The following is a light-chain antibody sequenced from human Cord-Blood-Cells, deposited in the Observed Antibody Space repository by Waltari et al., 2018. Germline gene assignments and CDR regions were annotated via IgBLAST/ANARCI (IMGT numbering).Light chain of an antibody. J-gene: IGKJ1*01. CDR3: QQSYSTLRT. CDR2: DAS. V-gene: IGKV1-39*01. Sequence: DIKLTKSPSSLSASEGDRVTITCRASQSIRSYLNWYQQKPGKAPKLLIYDASSLESGVPSRFSGSGSGTDFTLTISSLQPEDFATYYCQQSYSTLRTFGQGTKVEIK. CDR1: QSIRSY.